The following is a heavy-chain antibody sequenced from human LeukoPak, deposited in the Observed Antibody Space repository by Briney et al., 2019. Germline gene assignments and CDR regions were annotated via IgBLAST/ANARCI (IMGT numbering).Heavy chain of an antibody. J-gene: IGHJ4*02. V-gene: IGHV1-2*02. Sequence: ASVKVSCKAFGYTFTGYYMHWVRQAPGQGLEWMGWINPKSGATNYAEKFQGRVTMTRDTSITIAYMELSRLRSDDTAVYYCARVPYEFDFWGQGTLVTVSS. CDR2: INPKSGAT. D-gene: IGHD5-12*01. CDR3: ARVPYEFDF. CDR1: GYTFTGYY.